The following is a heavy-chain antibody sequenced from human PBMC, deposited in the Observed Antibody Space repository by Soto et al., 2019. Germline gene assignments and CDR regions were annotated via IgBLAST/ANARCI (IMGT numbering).Heavy chain of an antibody. CDR3: ARDICYDSSGTWS. Sequence: QVQLVQSGAEVKKPGSSVKVSCQASGGTFSSYAISWVRQAPGQGLEWMGGIIPILGKANYAQEFQGRVTITADESTSTAYRELGSLRTEDTAVYYFARDICYDSSGTWSWGQGALVTGSS. J-gene: IGHJ5*02. CDR2: IIPILGKA. V-gene: IGHV1-69*01. D-gene: IGHD3-22*01. CDR1: GGTFSSYA.